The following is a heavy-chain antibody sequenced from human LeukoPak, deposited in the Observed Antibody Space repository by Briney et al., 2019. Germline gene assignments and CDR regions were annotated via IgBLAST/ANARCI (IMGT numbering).Heavy chain of an antibody. D-gene: IGHD3-3*02. V-gene: IGHV3-30*02. CDR1: GFTFSSYG. CDR2: IRYDGSNK. CDR3: AKEGLLDYYYYYMDV. Sequence: GGSLRLSCAASGFTFSSYGMHWVRQARGKGLEWVAFIRYDGSNKYYADSVKGRFTISRDNSKNTLYLQMNSLRAEDTAVYYCAKEGLLDYYYYYMDVWGKGTTVTISS. J-gene: IGHJ6*03.